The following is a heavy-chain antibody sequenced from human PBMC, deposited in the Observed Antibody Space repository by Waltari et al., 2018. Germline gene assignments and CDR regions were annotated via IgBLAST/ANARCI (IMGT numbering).Heavy chain of an antibody. CDR3: ARGVASLVRGVIIMAYYYYMDV. J-gene: IGHJ6*03. Sequence: QVQLQQWGAGLLKPSETLSLTCAVYGGSFSGYYWSWIHQPPGKGLEWIGEINHSGSTNYNPSLNSRVTISVDTSKNQFSLKLSSVTAADTAVYYCARGVASLVRGVIIMAYYYYMDVWGKGTTVTVSS. V-gene: IGHV4-34*01. D-gene: IGHD3-10*01. CDR1: GGSFSGYY. CDR2: INHSGST.